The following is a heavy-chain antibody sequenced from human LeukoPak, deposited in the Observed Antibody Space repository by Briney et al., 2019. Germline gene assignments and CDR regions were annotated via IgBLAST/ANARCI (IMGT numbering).Heavy chain of an antibody. CDR3: TTDRSLVRGALDY. J-gene: IGHJ4*02. CDR1: GFTFSNAW. D-gene: IGHD3-10*01. Sequence: GGSLRLSCAASGFTFSNAWMSWVRQAPGKGLEWVGRIKSKTDGGTPDYAAPVKGRFTISRDDSKNTLYLQMNSLKTEDTAVYYCTTDRSLVRGALDYWGQGTLVTVSS. V-gene: IGHV3-15*01. CDR2: IKSKTDGGTP.